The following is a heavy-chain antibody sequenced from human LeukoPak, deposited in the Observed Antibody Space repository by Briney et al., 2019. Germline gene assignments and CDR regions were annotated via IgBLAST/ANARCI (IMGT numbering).Heavy chain of an antibody. Sequence: SETLSLTCTVSGGSISSYYWSWIRQPPGKGLEWIGYIYYSGSTNYNPSLKSRVTISVDTSKNQFSLKLSSVTAADAAVYYCAGEMATIIHYWGQGTLLTVSS. CDR2: IYYSGST. J-gene: IGHJ4*02. V-gene: IGHV4-59*01. CDR1: GGSISSYY. CDR3: AGEMATIIHY. D-gene: IGHD5-24*01.